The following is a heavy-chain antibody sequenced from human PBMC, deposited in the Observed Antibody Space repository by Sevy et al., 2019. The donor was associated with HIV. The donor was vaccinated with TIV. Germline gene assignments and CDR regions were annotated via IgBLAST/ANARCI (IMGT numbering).Heavy chain of an antibody. CDR3: ANEHFGCDHWYCAMDV. D-gene: IGHD2-21*02. V-gene: IGHV3-30-3*02. J-gene: IGHJ6*02. CDR1: RFSFRFSFSTYA. Sequence: GGSLRLSCAASRFSFRFSFSTYALHWVRQAPGKGLEWVAVISSDGNHNFYADSVKGRFTISRDDSNYTLYLQMSSLRVEDTAVYFCANEHFGCDHWYCAMDVWGQGTTVTVSS. CDR2: ISSDGNHN.